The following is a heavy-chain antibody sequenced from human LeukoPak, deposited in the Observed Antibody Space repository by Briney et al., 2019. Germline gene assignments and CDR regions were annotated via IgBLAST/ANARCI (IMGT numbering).Heavy chain of an antibody. D-gene: IGHD6-6*01. CDR3: ARWRAAARRRNVGANWFDP. CDR1: GYTFTSYD. V-gene: IGHV1-8*01. J-gene: IGHJ5*02. CDR2: MNTNSGNT. Sequence: ASVKLSCKASGYTFTSYDINWVRQATGPGLECMGWMNTNSGNTGYAQKFQCRVTMTRNTSISTAYMEMSRLRSEDTAVYYCARWRAAARRRNVGANWFDPWGQGTLVTVSS.